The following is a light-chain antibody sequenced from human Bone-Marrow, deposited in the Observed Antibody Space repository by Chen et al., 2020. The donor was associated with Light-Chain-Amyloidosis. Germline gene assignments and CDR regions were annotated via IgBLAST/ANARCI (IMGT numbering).Light chain of an antibody. V-gene: IGKV3-15*01. CDR3: KQYNNWPRT. Sequence: EIVMTQSPATLSVPPGERATLSCRASQSISSNLAWYQQNPGQAPRLLIYGASTRATGTPARFSGSGYGTEFTLTISSLQSEDFAVYYCKQYNNWPRTFGQGTKVEIK. CDR1: QSISSN. CDR2: GAS. J-gene: IGKJ1*01.